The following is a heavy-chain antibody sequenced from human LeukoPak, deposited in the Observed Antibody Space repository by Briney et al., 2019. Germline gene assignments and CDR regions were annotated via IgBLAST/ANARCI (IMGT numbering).Heavy chain of an antibody. CDR1: GGSISSSSYY. Sequence: SETLSLTCTVSGGSISSSSYYWGWIRQPPGKGLEWIGSIYYSGSTYYNPSLKSRVTISVDTSKNQLSLKLSSVTAADTAVYYCARHYSIFGVVIHFDYWGQGTLVTVSS. J-gene: IGHJ4*02. CDR2: IYYSGST. D-gene: IGHD3-3*01. V-gene: IGHV4-39*01. CDR3: ARHYSIFGVVIHFDY.